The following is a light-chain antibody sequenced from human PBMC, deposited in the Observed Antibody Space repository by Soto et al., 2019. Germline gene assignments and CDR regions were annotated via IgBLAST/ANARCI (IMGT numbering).Light chain of an antibody. CDR1: QSVSSY. Sequence: EIVLTQSPATLSLSPGERATLSCRASQSVSSYLAWYQQKPGQAPRLLIYDASNRATGIPARFSGSGSGTDFTLTISSLELEDFAVYYCQQRSTGKTFGQGTKLEIK. J-gene: IGKJ2*01. CDR3: QQRSTGKT. CDR2: DAS. V-gene: IGKV3-11*01.